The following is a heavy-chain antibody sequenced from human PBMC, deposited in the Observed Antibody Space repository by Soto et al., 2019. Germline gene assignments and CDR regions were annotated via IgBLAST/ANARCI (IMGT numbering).Heavy chain of an antibody. CDR3: AHAYGGRSLY. V-gene: IGHV2-5*02. CDR1: GFSLTTDRVG. D-gene: IGHD1-26*01. J-gene: IGHJ4*02. CDR2: IYWDDSK. Sequence: QITLKESGPPLVKPTQTLTLTCTFSGFSLTTDRVGVGWIRQPPGEALEWLAVIYWDDSKTYRPSLESRLTITQDTPKNQVALTMTNMDSLHTATYYCAHAYGGRSLYWGQGTLVTVSS.